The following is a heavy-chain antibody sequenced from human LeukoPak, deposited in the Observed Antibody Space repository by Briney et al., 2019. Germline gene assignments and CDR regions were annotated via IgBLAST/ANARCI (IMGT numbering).Heavy chain of an antibody. Sequence: ASVKVSCKASGYTFTSYGISWVRQAPGQGLEWMGWISAYNGNTNYAQKLQGRVTMTTDTSTSTAYMELRSLRSDDAAVYYCARESYYDSSSDYWGQGTLVTVSS. D-gene: IGHD3-22*01. V-gene: IGHV1-18*01. J-gene: IGHJ4*02. CDR2: ISAYNGNT. CDR3: ARESYYDSSSDY. CDR1: GYTFTSYG.